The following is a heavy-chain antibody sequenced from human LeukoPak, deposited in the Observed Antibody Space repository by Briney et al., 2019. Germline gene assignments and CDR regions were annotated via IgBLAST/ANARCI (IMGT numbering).Heavy chain of an antibody. CDR1: GFTFSNYG. V-gene: IGHV3-33*08. Sequence: PGGSLRLPCAASGFTFSNYGMHWVRQAPGKGLEWVAVIWYDGSNKYYADSVKGRFTISRDNSKNTLYLQMNSLRAEETAVYYCARIAYLDEGMDVWGRGTTVTVSS. J-gene: IGHJ6*03. D-gene: IGHD2-21*01. CDR3: ARIAYLDEGMDV. CDR2: IWYDGSNK.